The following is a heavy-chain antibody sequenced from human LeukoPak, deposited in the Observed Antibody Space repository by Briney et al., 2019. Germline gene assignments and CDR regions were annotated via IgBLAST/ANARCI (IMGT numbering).Heavy chain of an antibody. D-gene: IGHD3-3*01. CDR1: GGSISSYY. CDR2: IYYSGST. J-gene: IGHJ5*02. Sequence: SETLSLTCTVSGGSISSYYWSWIRQPPGKGLEWIGYIYYSGSTNYNPSLKSRVTISVDTSKNQFSLKLSSVTAADTAVYYCARVSGFWSGYPNWFDPWGQRTLVTVSS. V-gene: IGHV4-59*01. CDR3: ARVSGFWSGYPNWFDP.